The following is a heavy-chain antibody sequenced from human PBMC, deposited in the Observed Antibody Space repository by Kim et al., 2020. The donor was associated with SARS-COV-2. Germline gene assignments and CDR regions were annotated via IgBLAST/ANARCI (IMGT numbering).Heavy chain of an antibody. CDR3: ARRPSSSWPKNYYYYGMDV. CDR2: INHSGST. V-gene: IGHV4-34*01. CDR1: GGSFSGYY. D-gene: IGHD6-13*01. Sequence: SETLSLTCAVYGGSFSGYYWSWIRQPPGKGLEWIGEINHSGSTNYNPSLKSRVTISVDTSKNQFSLKLSSVTAADTAVYYCARRPSSSWPKNYYYYGMDVWGQGTTVTVSS. J-gene: IGHJ6*02.